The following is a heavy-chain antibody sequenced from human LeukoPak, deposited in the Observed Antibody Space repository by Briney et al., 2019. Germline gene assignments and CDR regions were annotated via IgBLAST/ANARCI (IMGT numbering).Heavy chain of an antibody. CDR2: IKHDETEK. CDR1: GFTFSSYL. V-gene: IGHV3-7*01. Sequence: GGSLRLSCAASGFTFSSYLMSWVRQAPGKGLEWVANIKHDETEKYYVDSVKGRFTISRDNAKNSLYLQMNSLRAEDTAVYYCARVSDGATLDYWGQGTLVTVSS. D-gene: IGHD1-26*01. J-gene: IGHJ4*02. CDR3: ARVSDGATLDY.